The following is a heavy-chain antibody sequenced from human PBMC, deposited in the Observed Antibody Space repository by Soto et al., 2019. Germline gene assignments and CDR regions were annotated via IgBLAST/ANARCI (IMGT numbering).Heavy chain of an antibody. CDR1: GGSISSGDYY. CDR3: ARSLRWIAARQPLHGMDV. V-gene: IGHV4-30-4*01. CDR2: IYYSGST. D-gene: IGHD6-6*01. J-gene: IGHJ6*02. Sequence: SETLSLTCTVSGGSISSGDYYWSWIRQPPGKGLEWIGYIYYSGSTYYNPSLKSRVTISVDTSKNQFSLKLSSVTAADTAVYYCARSLRWIAARQPLHGMDVWGQGTTVTVSS.